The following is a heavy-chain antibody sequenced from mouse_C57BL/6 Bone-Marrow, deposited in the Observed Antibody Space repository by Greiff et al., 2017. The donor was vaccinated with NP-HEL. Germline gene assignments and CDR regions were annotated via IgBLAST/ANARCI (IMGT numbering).Heavy chain of an antibody. V-gene: IGHV1-55*01. J-gene: IGHJ3*01. CDR2: IYPGSGST. CDR1: GYTFTSYW. CDR3: ARRETGWLRGFAY. D-gene: IGHD2-2*01. Sequence: VQLQQPGAELVKPGASVKMSCKASGYTFTSYWITWVKQRPGQGLEWIGDIYPGSGSTNYNEKFKSKATLTVDTSSSTAYMQLCSLTSEDSAVYYCARRETGWLRGFAYWGQGTLVTVSA.